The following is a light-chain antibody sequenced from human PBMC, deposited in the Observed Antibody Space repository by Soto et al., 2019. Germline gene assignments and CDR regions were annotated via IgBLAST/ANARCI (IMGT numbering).Light chain of an antibody. CDR1: QSVSSTY. J-gene: IGKJ2*01. CDR2: DAS. Sequence: EIVLTQSPGILSLSPGERATLSCRASQSVSSTYLAWYQQKPGQAPRLVIYDASSLATDIPDRFSGSGSGPDFTLTISRLEPEDFAVYYCQQYATSPVMYTFGQGTQLEIK. V-gene: IGKV3-20*01. CDR3: QQYATSPVMYT.